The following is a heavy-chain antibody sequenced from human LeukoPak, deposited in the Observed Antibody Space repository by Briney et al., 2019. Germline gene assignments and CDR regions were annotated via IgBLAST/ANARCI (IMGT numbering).Heavy chain of an antibody. D-gene: IGHD3-22*01. V-gene: IGHV5-51*01. J-gene: IGHJ4*02. CDR1: GYSFTSRW. Sequence: GGSLRLSCKASGYSFTSRWIGWVRQMPGKGLEWMGIIYPGDSDTRYSPSFQGQVTISADKSISTAYLQWSSLKASDTAVYYCARGYYYDSSGYRDFDYWGQGTLVTVSS. CDR3: ARGYYYDSSGYRDFDY. CDR2: IYPGDSDT.